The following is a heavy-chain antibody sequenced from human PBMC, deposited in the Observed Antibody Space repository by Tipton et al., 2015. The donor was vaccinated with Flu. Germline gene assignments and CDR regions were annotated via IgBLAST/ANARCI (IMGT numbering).Heavy chain of an antibody. V-gene: IGHV4-4*07. CDR1: RYNFRTY. J-gene: IGHJ4*02. CDR3: ARAPTTAVAYI. D-gene: IGHD6-19*01. Sequence: QLVQSGAEVKKPGESLKISCKGSRYNFRTYWSWVRQPAGKGLEWIGRIFTTGSTNYNPSLKSRVTISVDTSKNQFSLTLSSVTAADTAVYYCARAPTTAVAYIWGQGTLVTVSS. CDR2: IFTTGST.